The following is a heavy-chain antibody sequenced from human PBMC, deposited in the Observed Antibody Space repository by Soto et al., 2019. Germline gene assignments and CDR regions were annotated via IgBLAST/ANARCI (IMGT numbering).Heavy chain of an antibody. D-gene: IGHD6-13*01. J-gene: IGHJ6*02. V-gene: IGHV3-30*18. CDR1: GFTFSSYG. CDR2: ISYDGSNK. CDR3: AKEFPYSSSWYWRNYYYYYGMDV. Sequence: GGSLGLSCAASGFTFSSYGMHWVRQAPGKGLEWVAVISYDGSNKYYADSVKGRFTISRDNSKNTLYLQMNSLRAEDTAVYYCAKEFPYSSSWYWRNYYYYYGMDVWGQGTTVTVSS.